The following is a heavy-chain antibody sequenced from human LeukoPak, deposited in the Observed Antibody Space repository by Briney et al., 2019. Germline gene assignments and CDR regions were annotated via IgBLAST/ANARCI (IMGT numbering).Heavy chain of an antibody. J-gene: IGHJ4*02. CDR1: GFTFSSYS. CDR2: ISYDGSNK. V-gene: IGHV3-30*18. CDR3: AKDLNYGSGSYYNGPGDY. D-gene: IGHD3-10*01. Sequence: GGSLRLSCAASGFTFSSYSMHWVRQAPGKGLEWVAVISYDGSNKYYADSVKGRFTISRDNSKNTLYLQMNSLRAEDTAVYYCAKDLNYGSGSYYNGPGDYWGQGTLVTVSS.